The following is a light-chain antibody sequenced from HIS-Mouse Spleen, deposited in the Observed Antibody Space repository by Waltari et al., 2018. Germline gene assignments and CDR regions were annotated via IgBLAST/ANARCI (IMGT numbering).Light chain of an antibody. V-gene: IGLV2-23*01. CDR2: DGS. CDR3: CSYAGSSTWV. Sequence: QSALTQPASVSGSPGQSITISCTGTSSDVGSYNLVSWYQQHTGKAPKLMIYDGSKRPSGVSNRFSGSKSCNTASLTISGLQAEDEADYYCCSYAGSSTWVFGGGTKLTVL. CDR1: SSDVGSYNL. J-gene: IGLJ3*02.